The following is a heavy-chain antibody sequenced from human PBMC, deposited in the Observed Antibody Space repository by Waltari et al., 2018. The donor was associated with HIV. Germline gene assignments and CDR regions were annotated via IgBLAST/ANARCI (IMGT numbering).Heavy chain of an antibody. J-gene: IGHJ4*02. CDR3: AKDCHPDYGGNCLVDY. Sequence: QVQLVESGGGVVQPGGSLRLSCAASGFTFSSYGMHWVRQAPGKGLEWVAFIRYDGSNKYYADSVKGRFTISRDNSKNTLYLQMNSLRAEDTAVYYCAKDCHPDYGGNCLVDYWGQGTLVTVSS. D-gene: IGHD4-17*01. CDR1: GFTFSSYG. CDR2: IRYDGSNK. V-gene: IGHV3-30*02.